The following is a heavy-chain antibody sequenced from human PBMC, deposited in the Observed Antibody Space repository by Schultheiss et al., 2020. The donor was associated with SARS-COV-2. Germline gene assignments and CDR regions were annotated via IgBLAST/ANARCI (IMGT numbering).Heavy chain of an antibody. Sequence: GGSLRLSCAASGFTFTSYAMSWVRQAPGKGLEWVAVISYDGSNKYYADSVKGRFTISRDNSKNTLYLQMNSLRAEDTAVYYCARDNFLGKDIVVVVAPSAFDYWGQGSLVTVSS. V-gene: IGHV3-30*03. CDR1: GFTFTSYA. CDR2: ISYDGSNK. J-gene: IGHJ4*02. D-gene: IGHD2-15*01. CDR3: ARDNFLGKDIVVVVAPSAFDY.